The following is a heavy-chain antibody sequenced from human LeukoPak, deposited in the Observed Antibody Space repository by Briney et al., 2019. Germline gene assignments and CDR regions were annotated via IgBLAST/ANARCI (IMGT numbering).Heavy chain of an antibody. CDR1: GGSFSGYY. D-gene: IGHD6-6*01. Sequence: PSETLSLTCAVYGGSFSGYYWSWIRQPPGKGLEWIGEINHSGSTNYNPSLKRRVTISVDTSKNQFSLKLSSVTAADTAVYYCARAEWAARRGRTVDYWGQGTLVTVSS. CDR2: INHSGST. V-gene: IGHV4-34*01. CDR3: ARAEWAARRGRTVDY. J-gene: IGHJ4*02.